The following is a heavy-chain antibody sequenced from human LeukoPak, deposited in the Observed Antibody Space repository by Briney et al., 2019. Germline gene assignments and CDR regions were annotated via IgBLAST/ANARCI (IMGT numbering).Heavy chain of an antibody. CDR1: RFTLSTYW. CDR3: ARGVPYDSWSGPHYSDY. Sequence: GGSLRLSCAASRFTLSTYWVSWVRQAPGKGQEWVAHIKQDGSQEYYVDSVKGRFTISRDSAKNSLYLQMNSLRAEDTAVYYCARGVPYDSWSGPHYSDYWGQGTLVTVSS. D-gene: IGHD3-3*01. J-gene: IGHJ4*02. V-gene: IGHV3-7*01. CDR2: IKQDGSQE.